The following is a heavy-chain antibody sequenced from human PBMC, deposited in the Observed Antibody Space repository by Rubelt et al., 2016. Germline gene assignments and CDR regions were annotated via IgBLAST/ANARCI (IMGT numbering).Heavy chain of an antibody. V-gene: IGHV4-39*07. CDR2: INNSGGT. Sequence: QLQLQESGPGLVKPSETLSLTCTVSGGSISSSSYYWGWIRQPPGKGLEWIGSINNSGGTYYSSSLKSRVTMSLDTSKNQFSLHLTSVTAADTAVYYCVRANYFDYWGQGTLVTVSS. CDR3: VRANYFDY. CDR1: GGSISSSSYY. J-gene: IGHJ4*02.